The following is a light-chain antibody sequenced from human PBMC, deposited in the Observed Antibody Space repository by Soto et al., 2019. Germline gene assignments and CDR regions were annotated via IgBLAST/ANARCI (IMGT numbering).Light chain of an antibody. CDR3: CSYAGTSGAHWV. V-gene: IGLV2-23*01. CDR1: NSDVGSYNL. J-gene: IGLJ3*02. CDR2: EGS. Sequence: QSALTQPASVSGSPRQSITISCTGTNSDVGSYNLVSWYQHHPGKAPKLMVYEGSRRPSGVSNRFSGSKSGNTASLTISGLQAEDEADYFCCSYAGTSGAHWVFGGGTKLTVL.